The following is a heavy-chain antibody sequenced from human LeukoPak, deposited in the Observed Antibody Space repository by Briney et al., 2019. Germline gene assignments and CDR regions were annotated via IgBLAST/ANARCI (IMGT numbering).Heavy chain of an antibody. J-gene: IGHJ4*02. D-gene: IGHD6-13*01. CDR2: INTNTGNP. Sequence: ASVKVSCKASGYTFTSHAMNWVRQAPGQGLEWMGWINTNTGNPTYAQGFTGRFVFSLDTSVSTAYLQISSLKAEDTAVYYCARDPQSYSSSWPLDYWGQGTLVTVSS. CDR3: ARDPQSYSSSWPLDY. V-gene: IGHV7-4-1*02. CDR1: GYTFTSHA.